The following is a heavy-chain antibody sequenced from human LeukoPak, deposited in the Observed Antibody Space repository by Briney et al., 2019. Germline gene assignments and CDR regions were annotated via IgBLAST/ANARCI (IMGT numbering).Heavy chain of an antibody. CDR1: GFSFSTHW. J-gene: IGHJ4*02. CDR3: GSLTVVARDH. Sequence: GGSLRLSCAASGFSFSTHWMHWVRQAPGKGLVCVAQINSDGSRTSYADSVKGRFTISRDNAKNTLYLEMISLRAEDTAVYYCGSLTVVARDHWGQGTLVTVSS. CDR2: INSDGSRT. D-gene: IGHD3-22*01. V-gene: IGHV3-74*01.